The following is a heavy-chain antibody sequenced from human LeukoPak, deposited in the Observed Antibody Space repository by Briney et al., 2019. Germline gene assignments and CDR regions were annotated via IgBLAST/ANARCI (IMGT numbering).Heavy chain of an antibody. CDR1: GYTVISHG. CDR2: INPYNGNT. Sequence: ASVKVSCKASGYTVISHGITWVRQAPGQGLEWMGWINPYNGNTKYPQNLQGRITLTTDTSTNPAYMALRSLRSDDTAVYYCARFQLIEKNWFDPWGQGTLVTVSS. V-gene: IGHV1-18*01. J-gene: IGHJ5*02. D-gene: IGHD2-2*01. CDR3: ARFQLIEKNWFDP.